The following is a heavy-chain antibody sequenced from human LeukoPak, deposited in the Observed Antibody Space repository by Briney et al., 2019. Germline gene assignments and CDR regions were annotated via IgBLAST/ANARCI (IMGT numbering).Heavy chain of an antibody. D-gene: IGHD4-17*01. V-gene: IGHV3-23*01. Sequence: PGGSLRLSRAASGFTFSNYAMSWVRQAPGKGLEWVSAISGSGGSTYYADSVKGRFTISRDNSKNTLYLQMNSLRAEDTAVYYCAKAPNGYGDYAFDYWGQGTLVTVSS. J-gene: IGHJ4*02. CDR3: AKAPNGYGDYAFDY. CDR1: GFTFSNYA. CDR2: ISGSGGST.